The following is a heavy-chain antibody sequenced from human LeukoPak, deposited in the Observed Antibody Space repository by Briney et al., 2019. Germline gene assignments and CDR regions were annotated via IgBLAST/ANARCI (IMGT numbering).Heavy chain of an antibody. D-gene: IGHD4-17*01. CDR2: ISSSSTYM. J-gene: IGHJ4*02. Sequence: PGGSLRLSCAASGFTFSTYSMNWVRQAPGKGLEWVSFISSSSTYMYYADPMKGRFTISRDNAKNSLYLQMNSLRAEDTAVYYCARTSNTVTTGASYFDYWGQGTLVTVSS. V-gene: IGHV3-21*01. CDR3: ARTSNTVTTGASYFDY. CDR1: GFTFSTYS.